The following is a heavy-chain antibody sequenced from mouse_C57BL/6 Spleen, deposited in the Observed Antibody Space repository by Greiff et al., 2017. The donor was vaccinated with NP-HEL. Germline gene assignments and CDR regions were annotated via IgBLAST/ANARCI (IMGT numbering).Heavy chain of an antibody. D-gene: IGHD1-1*01. CDR3: TRWDYYGSSHDFDY. V-gene: IGHV1-15*01. CDR2: IDPETGGT. J-gene: IGHJ2*01. Sequence: QVQLKQSGAELVRPGASVTLSCKASGYTFTDYEMHWVKQTPVHGLEWIGAIDPETGGTAYNQKFKGKAILTADKSSSTAYMELRSLTSEDSAVYYCTRWDYYGSSHDFDYWGQGTTLTVSS. CDR1: GYTFTDYE.